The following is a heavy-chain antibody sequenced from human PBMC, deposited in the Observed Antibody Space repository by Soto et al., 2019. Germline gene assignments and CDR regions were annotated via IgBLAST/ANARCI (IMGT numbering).Heavy chain of an antibody. CDR1: GYTFTSYA. J-gene: IGHJ6*02. V-gene: IGHV1-3*01. CDR2: INAGNGNT. D-gene: IGHD7-27*01. Sequence: ASVKVSCKASGYTFTSYAMHWVRQAPGQRLEWMGWINAGNGNTKYSQKFQGRVTITRDTSASTAYMELSSLRSEDTAVYYCARVPGNWGNYYYGMDVWGQGTTVTVSS. CDR3: ARVPGNWGNYYYGMDV.